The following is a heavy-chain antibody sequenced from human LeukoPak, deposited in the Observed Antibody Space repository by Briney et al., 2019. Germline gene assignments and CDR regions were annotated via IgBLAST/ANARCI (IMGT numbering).Heavy chain of an antibody. CDR1: GFTFSSYE. Sequence: PGGSLRLSCAASGFTFSSYEMNWVRQAPGKGLEWVSYISSSGSTIYYADSVKGRFTISRDNAKNSLYLQMNSLRAEDTAVYYCARGYCSSTSCCTHYYYYGMDVWGQGTTVTVSS. J-gene: IGHJ6*02. CDR3: ARGYCSSTSCCTHYYYYGMDV. D-gene: IGHD2-2*02. CDR2: ISSSGSTI. V-gene: IGHV3-48*03.